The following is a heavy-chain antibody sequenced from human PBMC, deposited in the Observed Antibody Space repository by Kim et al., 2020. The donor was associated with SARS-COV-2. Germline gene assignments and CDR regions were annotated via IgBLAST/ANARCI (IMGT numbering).Heavy chain of an antibody. J-gene: IGHJ4*02. Sequence: SETLSLTCAVYGGSFSGYYWSWIRQPPGKGLEWIGEINHSGSTNYNPSPKSRVTISVDTSKNQFSLKLSSVTAADTAVYYCARGGYGGKVLEDYWGQGTLVTVSS. D-gene: IGHD4-17*01. CDR3: ARGGYGGKVLEDY. CDR2: INHSGST. CDR1: GGSFSGYY. V-gene: IGHV4-34*01.